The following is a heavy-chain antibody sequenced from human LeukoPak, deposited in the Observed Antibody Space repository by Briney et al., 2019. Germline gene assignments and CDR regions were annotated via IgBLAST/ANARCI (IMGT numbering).Heavy chain of an antibody. V-gene: IGHV6-1*01. D-gene: IGHD6-19*01. Sequence: SQTLSLTCAISGDSVSSNRAAWNWIRQSPSRGLEWLGRTFYRSKWYYDYALSVKSRITVNADTSKNQFSLQLNSVTLEDTAVYYCARDRLSVAAYFDSWGQGTLVTVSS. J-gene: IGHJ4*02. CDR3: ARDRLSVAAYFDS. CDR1: GDSVSSNRAA. CDR2: TFYRSKWYY.